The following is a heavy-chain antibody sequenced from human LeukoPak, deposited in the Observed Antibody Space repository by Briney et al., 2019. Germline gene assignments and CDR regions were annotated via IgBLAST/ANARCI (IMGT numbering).Heavy chain of an antibody. CDR1: GFTFSSYA. J-gene: IGHJ4*02. CDR2: ISYDGSTK. V-gene: IGHV3-30*04. Sequence: GGSLRLSCAASGFTFSSYAMHWVRQAPGKGLEWGAVISYDGSTKYYADSVKARFTICRDNSKNTLYLQMNSLTAEDTAVYYCAPRYGSGSDYWGQRTLVTVSS. D-gene: IGHD3-10*01. CDR3: APRYGSGSDY.